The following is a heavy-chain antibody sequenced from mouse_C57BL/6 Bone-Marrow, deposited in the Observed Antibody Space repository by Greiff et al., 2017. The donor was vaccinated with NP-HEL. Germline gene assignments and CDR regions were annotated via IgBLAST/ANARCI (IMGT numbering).Heavy chain of an antibody. J-gene: IGHJ3*01. CDR2: IFPGSGST. V-gene: IGHV1-75*01. D-gene: IGHD2-2*01. CDR3: AREEAMVTRLFAY. CDR1: GYTFTDYY. Sequence: QVQLKESGPELVKPGASVKISCKASGYTFTDYYINWVKQRPGQGLEWIGWIFPGSGSTYYNEKFKGKATLTVDKSSSTAYMLLSSLTSEDSAVYFCAREEAMVTRLFAYWGQGTLVTVSA.